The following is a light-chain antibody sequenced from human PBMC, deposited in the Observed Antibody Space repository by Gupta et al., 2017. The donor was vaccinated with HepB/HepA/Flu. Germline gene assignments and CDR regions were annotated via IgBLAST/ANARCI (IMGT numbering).Light chain of an antibody. CDR2: DDS. V-gene: IGLV3-21*03. Sequence: YVLTQPPSVSVAPGMTARITCGGNNIGSKSVQWYQQRPGQAPVLVVYDDSDRPSGIPERFSGSNSGNTATLTISRVEAGDESDDYCQVWDNNRAVVFGGGTKVTVL. J-gene: IGLJ2*01. CDR3: QVWDNNRAVV. CDR1: NIGSKS.